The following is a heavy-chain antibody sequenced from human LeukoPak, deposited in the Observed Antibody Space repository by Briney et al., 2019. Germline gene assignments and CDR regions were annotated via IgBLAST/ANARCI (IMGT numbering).Heavy chain of an antibody. CDR1: GFTFSNFE. V-gene: IGHV3-48*03. Sequence: PGGSLRLSCAASGFTFSNFEMNWVRQAPGKGLEWVSYISSGGSAIYYADSVKGRFTISRDNAKNSLYLQMNSLRAEDTAVYYWARDFYGEYALFDYWGEGILVTVSS. J-gene: IGHJ4*02. CDR2: ISSGGSAI. D-gene: IGHD4-17*01. CDR3: ARDFYGEYALFDY.